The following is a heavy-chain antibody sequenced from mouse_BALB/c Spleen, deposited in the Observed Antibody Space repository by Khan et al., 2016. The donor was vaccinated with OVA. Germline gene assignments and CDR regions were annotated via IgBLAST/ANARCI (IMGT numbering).Heavy chain of an antibody. V-gene: IGHV3-6*02. CDR2: ISYDGSN. J-gene: IGHJ3*01. D-gene: IGHD1-2*01. Sequence: VQLVESGPGLVKPSQSLSLTCSVTGYSITSGYYWNWIRQFPGNKLEWMGYISYDGSNNYNPSLKNRISITRDTSENQFFLTLNSVTTEDTATYYCTRDNNYYGYLAYWGQGTLVTVSA. CDR1: GYSITSGYY. CDR3: TRDNNYYGYLAY.